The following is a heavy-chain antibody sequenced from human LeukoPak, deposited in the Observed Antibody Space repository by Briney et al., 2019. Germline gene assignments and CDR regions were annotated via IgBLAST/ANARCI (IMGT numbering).Heavy chain of an antibody. V-gene: IGHV1-2*02. J-gene: IGHJ4*02. CDR2: INPNSGGT. CDR1: GYTFTDYY. CDR3: ASEWLYGDYGTFNY. D-gene: IGHD4-17*01. Sequence: GASVKVSCKASGYTFTDYYIHWVRLAPGQGLEWMGWINPNSGGTNYAQKFQGRVTMTRDTSISTAYMELSRLRSDDTAVYYCASEWLYGDYGTFNYWGQGTLVTVSS.